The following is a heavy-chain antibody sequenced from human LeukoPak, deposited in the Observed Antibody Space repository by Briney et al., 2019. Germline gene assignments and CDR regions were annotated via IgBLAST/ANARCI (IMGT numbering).Heavy chain of an antibody. V-gene: IGHV4-4*02. CDR2: VHLNGNT. CDR3: AREGGPYRPLDY. D-gene: IGHD6-25*01. J-gene: IGHJ4*02. Sequence: SETLSLTCGVSGCSVTSTNWWPWIRQPPGKGLEWIGEVHLNGNTNYNPSLYGRVTMLVDKSENHVSLKLTSLTAADTAVYYCAREGGPYRPLDYSGQGTLVTVTS. CDR1: GCSVTSTNW.